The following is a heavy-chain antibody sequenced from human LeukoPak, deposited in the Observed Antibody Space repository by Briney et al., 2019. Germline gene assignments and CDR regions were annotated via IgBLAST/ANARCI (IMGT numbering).Heavy chain of an antibody. CDR2: VRGSGTDT. Sequence: PGGSLRLSCAVSGFTVSSNYMSWVRQAPGKGLEWVSAVRGSGTDTYYADSVKGRFTISRDNSKNTLYLQMNSLRAEDTAIYYCAKTSRGNSGYDSPFHYWGQGTLVTVSS. CDR1: GFTVSSNY. CDR3: AKTSRGNSGYDSPFHY. V-gene: IGHV3-23*01. D-gene: IGHD5-12*01. J-gene: IGHJ4*02.